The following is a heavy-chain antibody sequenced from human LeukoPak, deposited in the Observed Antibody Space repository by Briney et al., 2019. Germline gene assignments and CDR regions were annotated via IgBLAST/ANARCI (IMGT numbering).Heavy chain of an antibody. J-gene: IGHJ5*01. CDR3: GTSRWSGVVDS. CDR1: GFTFSSYW. V-gene: IGHV3-7*01. Sequence: GGSLRLSCAASGFTFSSYWMSWVRQAPGKGLEWVANIKQDGSEKYYVDSVKGRFTISRDNAKNSLYLQMNSLRAEDTAVYYCGTSRWSGVVDSWGQGTLVTVSS. CDR2: IKQDGSEK. D-gene: IGHD3-3*01.